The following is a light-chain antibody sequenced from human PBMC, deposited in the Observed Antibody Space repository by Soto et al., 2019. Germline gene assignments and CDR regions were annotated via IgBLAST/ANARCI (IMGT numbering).Light chain of an antibody. V-gene: IGKV3-20*01. Sequence: EIVMTQSPATLSVSPGQRASLSCRASQSVSTTVAWYHQKPGQAPRLLIYGASSRATGIPDRFSGSGSGTEFTLTISRLEPEDFAVYYCQQYGSSPHFGQGTRLEIK. CDR2: GAS. J-gene: IGKJ5*01. CDR1: QSVSTT. CDR3: QQYGSSPH.